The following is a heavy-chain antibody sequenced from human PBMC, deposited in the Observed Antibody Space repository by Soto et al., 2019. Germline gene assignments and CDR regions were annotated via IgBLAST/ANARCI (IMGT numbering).Heavy chain of an antibody. CDR3: ARGSSNWAYYFDF. CDR2: ITSSGTTV. D-gene: IGHD6-13*01. Sequence: GGSLILSCAASGFTFSSYSLNWVRQAPGKGLEWVSYITSSGTTVYYADSVRGRFTISRDNAKNSLYLQMNSLRDDDTAVYYCARGSSNWAYYFDFWGQGTLVTGSS. CDR1: GFTFSSYS. J-gene: IGHJ4*02. V-gene: IGHV3-48*02.